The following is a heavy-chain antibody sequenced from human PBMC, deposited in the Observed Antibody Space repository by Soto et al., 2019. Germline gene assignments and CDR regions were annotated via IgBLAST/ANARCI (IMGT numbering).Heavy chain of an antibody. CDR2: IYYSGST. D-gene: IGHD5-18*01. CDR1: GGSVSSGSYY. V-gene: IGHV4-61*01. Sequence: PSETLSLTCTVSGGSVSSGSYYWSWIRQPPGKGLEWIGYIYYSGSTNYNPSLKSRVTISVDTSKNQFSLKLSSVTAADTAVYFCARGFPYSYGYVSWFESWGQRTMGTVAS. J-gene: IGHJ5*01. CDR3: ARGFPYSYGYVSWFES.